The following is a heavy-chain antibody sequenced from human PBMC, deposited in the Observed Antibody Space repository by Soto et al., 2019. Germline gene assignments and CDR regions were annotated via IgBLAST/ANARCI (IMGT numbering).Heavy chain of an antibody. Sequence: QVQLQESGPGLVKPSQTLSLTCTVSGGSISSDDYYWSWIRQHPGKGLEWIGYIHYSGSTFYNPSLKSRVSTSVDTSKAQFSLKLSSVTAADTAVYYCARESLAYCGGDCYSSPFDYWGQGVLVTVSS. J-gene: IGHJ4*02. CDR1: GGSISSDDYY. CDR2: IHYSGST. D-gene: IGHD2-21*02. CDR3: ARESLAYCGGDCYSSPFDY. V-gene: IGHV4-31*03.